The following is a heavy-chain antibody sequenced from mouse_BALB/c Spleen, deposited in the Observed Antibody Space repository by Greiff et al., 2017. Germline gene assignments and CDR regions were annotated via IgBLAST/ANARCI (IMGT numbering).Heavy chain of an antibody. CDR1: GYTFTSYY. J-gene: IGHJ4*01. D-gene: IGHD4-1*02. CDR2: INPSNGGT. V-gene: IGHV1S81*02. CDR3: TRFQLGYYAMDY. Sequence: LVESGAELVKPGASVKLSCKASGYTFTSYYMYWVKQRPGQGLEWIGEINPSNGGTNFNEKFKSKATLTVDKSSSTAYMQLSSLTSEDSAVYYCTRFQLGYYAMDYWGQGTSVTVSS.